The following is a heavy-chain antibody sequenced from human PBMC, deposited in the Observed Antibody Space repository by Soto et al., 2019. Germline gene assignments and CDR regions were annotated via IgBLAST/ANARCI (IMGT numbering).Heavy chain of an antibody. CDR1: GYTFTSYG. Sequence: QVQLVQSGAEVKKPGASVKVSCKASGYTFTSYGIIWVRQAPGQGLEWMGWVSAYNGNPNYAQKIQGRETMTTDTSTSSAYKELRSLRSDDTAVYYCARDRGDGPPEYWGQGTLVTFSS. CDR2: VSAYNGNP. J-gene: IGHJ4*02. V-gene: IGHV1-18*01. D-gene: IGHD3-3*01. CDR3: ARDRGDGPPEY.